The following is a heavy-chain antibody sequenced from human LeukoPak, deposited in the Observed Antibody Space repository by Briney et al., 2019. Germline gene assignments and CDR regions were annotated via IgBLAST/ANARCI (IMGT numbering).Heavy chain of an antibody. J-gene: IGHJ3*02. Sequence: GASVKVSCKASGYTFTSYGISWVRQAPGQGLEWMGWISAYNGNTNYAQKLQGRVTMTTDTSTSTAYMGLRSLRSDDTAEYYCARALGSVVVMGMDAFDIWGQGTMVSVSS. D-gene: IGHD3-22*01. CDR1: GYTFTSYG. V-gene: IGHV1-18*01. CDR2: ISAYNGNT. CDR3: ARALGSVVVMGMDAFDI.